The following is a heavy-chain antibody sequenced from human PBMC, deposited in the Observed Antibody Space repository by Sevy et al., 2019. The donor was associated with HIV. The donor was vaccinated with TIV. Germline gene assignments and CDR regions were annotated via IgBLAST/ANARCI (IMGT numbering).Heavy chain of an antibody. V-gene: IGHV3-49*04. CDR3: TRDPGVVSTDY. D-gene: IGHD2-8*02. CDR2: IRSKAYGGTT. Sequence: SLRLSCTASGFTFGDYAMSWVRQAPGKGLEWVGFIRSKAYGGTTEYAASVKGRFTISRDDSKSIAYLQMNSLKTEDTAVYYCTRDPGVVSTDYWGQGTLVIVSS. CDR1: GFTFGDYA. J-gene: IGHJ4*02.